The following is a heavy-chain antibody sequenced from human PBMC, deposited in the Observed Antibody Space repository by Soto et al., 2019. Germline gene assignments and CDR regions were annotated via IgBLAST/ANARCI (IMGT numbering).Heavy chain of an antibody. V-gene: IGHV1-8*01. CDR2: MNPNSGNT. D-gene: IGHD3-10*01. Sequence: ASVKVSCKASGYTFTSYDINWVRQATGQGLEWMGWMNPNSGNTGYAQKFQGRVTMTRNTSISTAYMELSSLRSEDTAVYYCARGGITMVRVVIITADAFDIWGQGTMVTVSS. CDR3: ARGGITMVRVVIITADAFDI. CDR1: GYTFTSYD. J-gene: IGHJ3*02.